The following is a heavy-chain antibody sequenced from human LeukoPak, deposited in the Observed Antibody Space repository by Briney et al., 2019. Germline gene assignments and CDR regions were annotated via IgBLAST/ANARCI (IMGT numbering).Heavy chain of an antibody. Sequence: GRSLRLSCTASGFSFGDYATSWVRLAPGKGLEWVGFIRSKAYGGTTEYAASVKGRFTISRDDSKSTAYLQMNSLKTEDTAVYYCARENYGADNWGQGTLVTVSS. J-gene: IGHJ4*02. CDR1: GFSFGDYA. CDR3: ARENYGADN. V-gene: IGHV3-49*04. CDR2: IRSKAYGGTT. D-gene: IGHD4/OR15-4a*01.